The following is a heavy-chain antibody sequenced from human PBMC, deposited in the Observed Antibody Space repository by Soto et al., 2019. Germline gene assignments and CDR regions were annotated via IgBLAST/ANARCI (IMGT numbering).Heavy chain of an antibody. Sequence: QVQLVQSGAEVKKPGSSVKVSCKASGGTFSSYTISWVRQAPGQGLEWMGRIIPILGIANYAQKFQGRVTITADKSTSTAYMELSSLRSEDTAVYYCSVAEDGDRTPFDYWGQGTLVTVSS. D-gene: IGHD2-21*01. J-gene: IGHJ4*02. CDR2: IIPILGIA. CDR3: SVAEDGDRTPFDY. CDR1: GGTFSSYT. V-gene: IGHV1-69*02.